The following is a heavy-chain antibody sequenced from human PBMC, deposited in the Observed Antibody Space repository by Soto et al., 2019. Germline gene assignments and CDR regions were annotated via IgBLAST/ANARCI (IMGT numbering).Heavy chain of an antibody. Sequence: SLRLSCAASGFSFDGYAMNWVRQPPGKGLEWVSGIRWNSGNIDYADSVKGRFTISRDNAKNSLYLQMNSLRAEDTALYYCVKASTYSSSQGWFDPWGQGTMVTVSS. V-gene: IGHV3-9*01. CDR2: IRWNSGNI. CDR1: GFSFDGYA. J-gene: IGHJ5*02. D-gene: IGHD6-6*01. CDR3: VKASTYSSSQGWFDP.